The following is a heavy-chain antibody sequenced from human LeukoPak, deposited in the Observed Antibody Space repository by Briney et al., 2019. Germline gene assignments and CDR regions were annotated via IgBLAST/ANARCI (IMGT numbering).Heavy chain of an antibody. D-gene: IGHD3-10*01. CDR2: IYYSGST. CDR1: GGSISSYY. Sequence: PSETLSLNCTVSGGSISSYYWSWIRQPPGKGLEWIGYIYYSGSTNYNPSLKSRVTISVDTSKNQFSLKLSSVTAADTAVYYCARTSLDFGEFLDFDYWGQGTLVTVSS. V-gene: IGHV4-59*08. J-gene: IGHJ4*02. CDR3: ARTSLDFGEFLDFDY.